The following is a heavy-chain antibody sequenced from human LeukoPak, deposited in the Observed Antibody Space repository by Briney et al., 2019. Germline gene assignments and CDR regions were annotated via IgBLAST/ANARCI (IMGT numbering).Heavy chain of an antibody. J-gene: IGHJ4*02. V-gene: IGHV4-4*07. CDR1: GGSISSYY. CDR3: ARGATYYYDSSGYYYGQYYFDY. D-gene: IGHD3-22*01. Sequence: SETLSLTCTVSGGSISSYYWSWIRQSAGKGLEWIGRIYTSGSTNYNPSLKSRVTMSVDTSKNQFSLKLSSVTAADTAVYYCARGATYYYDSSGYYYGQYYFDYWGQGTLVTVSS. CDR2: IYTSGST.